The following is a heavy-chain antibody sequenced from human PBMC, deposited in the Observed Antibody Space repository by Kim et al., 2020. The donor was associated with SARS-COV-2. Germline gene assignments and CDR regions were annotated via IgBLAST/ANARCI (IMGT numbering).Heavy chain of an antibody. J-gene: IGHJ6*02. Sequence: GGSLRLSCAASGFTFSSYAMHWVRQAPGKGLEWVAVIWYDGSNKYYADSVKGRFTISRDNSKNTLYLQMNSLRAEDTAVYYCAKDDRYSSSWPPMDVWGQGTTVTVSS. CDR3: AKDDRYSSSWPPMDV. CDR1: GFTFSSYA. V-gene: IGHV3-33*06. D-gene: IGHD6-6*01. CDR2: IWYDGSNK.